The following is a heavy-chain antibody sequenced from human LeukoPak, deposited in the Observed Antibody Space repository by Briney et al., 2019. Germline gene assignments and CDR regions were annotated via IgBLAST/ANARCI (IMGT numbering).Heavy chain of an antibody. J-gene: IGHJ1*01. CDR2: IYTSGST. D-gene: IGHD1-26*01. V-gene: IGHV4-4*07. CDR3: ARDGAGGGYFQH. Sequence: SETLSLACTVSGGSISSYYWSWIRQPAGKGLEWIGRIYTSGSTNYNPSLKSRVTMSVGTSKNQFSLKLSSVTAADTAVYYCARDGAGGGYFQHWGQGTLVTVSS. CDR1: GGSISSYY.